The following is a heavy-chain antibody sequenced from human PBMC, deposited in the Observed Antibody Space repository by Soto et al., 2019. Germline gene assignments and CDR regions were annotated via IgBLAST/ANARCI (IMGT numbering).Heavy chain of an antibody. Sequence: GGSLRLSCAASGFSFDDYTMHWVRQAPGKGLEWVSLINWNGTIPYHADSVKGRFTISRDNSKNSLYLQMNSLRTEDTAFYYCGKDVDKRGYSYGSIDYWGQGTLVTVSS. CDR2: INWNGTIP. J-gene: IGHJ4*02. D-gene: IGHD5-18*01. CDR3: GKDVDKRGYSYGSIDY. CDR1: GFSFDDYT. V-gene: IGHV3-43*01.